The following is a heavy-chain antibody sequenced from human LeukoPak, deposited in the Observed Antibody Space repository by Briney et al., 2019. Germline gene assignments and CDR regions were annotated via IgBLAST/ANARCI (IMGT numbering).Heavy chain of an antibody. CDR3: ARFFRSRVVTNAFDI. CDR1: GFTFSSYS. D-gene: IGHD3-3*01. CDR2: ISSSSSYI. V-gene: IGHV3-21*01. J-gene: IGHJ3*02. Sequence: PGGSLRLSCAASGFTFSSYSMNWVRQAPGKGLEWVSSISSSSSYIYYADSVKGRFTISRDNAKNSLYLQMNSLRAEDTAVYYCARFFRSRVVTNAFDIWGQGTMVTVSS.